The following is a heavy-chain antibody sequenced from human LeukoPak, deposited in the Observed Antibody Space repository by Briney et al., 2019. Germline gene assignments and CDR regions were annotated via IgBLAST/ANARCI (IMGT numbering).Heavy chain of an antibody. J-gene: IGHJ6*03. CDR2: INHSGST. CDR3: ARGPPARDSSGYYYGGYYYYYMDV. V-gene: IGHV4-34*01. CDR1: GGSFSGYY. D-gene: IGHD3-22*01. Sequence: SETLSLTCAVYGGSFSGYYWSWIRQPPGKGLEWIGEINHSGSTNYNPSLKSRVTISVDTSKNQFSLKLSSVTAADTAVYYCARGPPARDSSGYYYGGYYYYYMDVWGEGTTVTVSS.